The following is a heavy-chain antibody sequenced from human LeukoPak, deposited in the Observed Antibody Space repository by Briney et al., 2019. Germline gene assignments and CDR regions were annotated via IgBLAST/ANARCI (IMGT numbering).Heavy chain of an antibody. CDR3: ATARYADDSSGYYGD. CDR2: FDPEDGET. Sequence: ASVKVSCKVSGYTLTELSMHWVRQAPGKGLEWMGGFDPEDGETIYAQEFQGRVTMTEDTSTDTAYMELSSLRSEDTAVYYCATARYADDSSGYYGDWGQGTVVTVSS. V-gene: IGHV1-24*01. J-gene: IGHJ4*02. CDR1: GYTLTELS. D-gene: IGHD3-22*01.